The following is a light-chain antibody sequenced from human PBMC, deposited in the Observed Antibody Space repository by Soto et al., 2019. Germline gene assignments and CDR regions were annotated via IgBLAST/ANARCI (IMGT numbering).Light chain of an antibody. J-gene: IGKJ5*01. CDR1: ENVNRH. V-gene: IGKV1-39*01. CDR2: GAS. Sequence: DLQMTQSPSSLSASVGDRVTITCRACENVNRHLNWYKQQPGKAPKLLIYGASSLQNGVPSRFRGGGSGTDFTLIITNLQPEDFATYYCQQSYTALSITFGQGTRLEIK. CDR3: QQSYTALSIT.